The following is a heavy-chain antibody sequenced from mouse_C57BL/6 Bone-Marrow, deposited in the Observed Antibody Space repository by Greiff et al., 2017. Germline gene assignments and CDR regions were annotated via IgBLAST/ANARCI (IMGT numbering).Heavy chain of an antibody. V-gene: IGHV1-81*01. Sequence: QVQLQQSGAELARPGASVKLSCKASGYTFTSYGISWVKQRTGQGLEWIGEIYPRSGNTYYNEKFKGKATLTADKSSSTAYMELCSLISEDSAVYFCARRVGWLPLYWGQGTTLTVSS. CDR3: ARRVGWLPLY. CDR1: GYTFTSYG. CDR2: IYPRSGNT. J-gene: IGHJ2*01. D-gene: IGHD2-3*01.